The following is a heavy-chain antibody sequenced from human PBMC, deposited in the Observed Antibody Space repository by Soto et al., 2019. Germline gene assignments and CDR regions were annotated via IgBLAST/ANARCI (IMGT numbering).Heavy chain of an antibody. J-gene: IGHJ4*02. CDR1: GGSFSGYY. Sequence: SETLSLTCAAYGGSFSGYYWSWIRQTPGKGLEWIGDINHSGSTNYNPSLKSRVTISVDSSKKQFSLKVFSVTAADTAVYYCARGLYYDILTGYSWGDYWGRGTLVTVSS. D-gene: IGHD3-9*01. CDR2: INHSGST. CDR3: ARGLYYDILTGYSWGDY. V-gene: IGHV4-34*01.